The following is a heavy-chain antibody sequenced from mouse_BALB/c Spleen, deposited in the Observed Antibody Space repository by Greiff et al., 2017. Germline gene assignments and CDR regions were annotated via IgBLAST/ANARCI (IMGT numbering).Heavy chain of an antibody. CDR2: IYPGNGDT. V-gene: IGHV1-12*01. J-gene: IGHJ4*01. Sequence: LQQPGAELVKPGASVKMSCKASGYTFTSYNMHWVKQTPGQGLEWIGAIYPGNGDTSYNQKFKGKATLTADKSSSTAYMQLSSLTSEDSAVYYCARWFTTSYAMDYWGQGTSVTVSS. CDR1: GYTFTSYN. CDR3: ARWFTTSYAMDY. D-gene: IGHD1-1*01.